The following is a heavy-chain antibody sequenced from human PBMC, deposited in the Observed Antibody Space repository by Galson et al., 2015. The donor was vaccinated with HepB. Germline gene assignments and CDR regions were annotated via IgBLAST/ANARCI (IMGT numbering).Heavy chain of an antibody. CDR2: ISYDGSNK. J-gene: IGHJ6*02. D-gene: IGHD1-14*01. CDR3: ARGHHHYYGMDV. Sequence: SLRLSCAASGFTFSSYAMHWVRQAPGKGLEWVAVISYDGSNKYYADSVKGRFTISRDNSKNTLYLQMNSLRAEDTAVYYCARGHHHYYGMDVWGQGTTVTVSS. V-gene: IGHV3-30-3*01. CDR1: GFTFSSYA.